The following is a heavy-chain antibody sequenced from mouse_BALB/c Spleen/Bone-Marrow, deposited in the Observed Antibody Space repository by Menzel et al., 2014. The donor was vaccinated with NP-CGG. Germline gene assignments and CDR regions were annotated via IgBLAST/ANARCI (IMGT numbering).Heavy chain of an antibody. CDR2: IDPANGNT. CDR1: GFNIKDTY. Sequence: VHVKQSGAELVKPGASVKLSCTASGFNIKDTYMHWVKQRPEQGLEWIGRIDPANGNTKYDPKFQGKATITADTSSNTASLRLSSLTSEDTAVYYGARGYDEGFAYWGQGTLVTVSA. D-gene: IGHD2-14*01. J-gene: IGHJ3*01. V-gene: IGHV14-3*02. CDR3: ARGYDEGFAY.